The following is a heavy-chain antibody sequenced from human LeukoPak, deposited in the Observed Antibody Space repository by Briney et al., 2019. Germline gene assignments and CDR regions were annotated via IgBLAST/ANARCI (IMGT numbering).Heavy chain of an antibody. CDR3: AKRGVVIRVFLVGFHKEAYYFDS. CDR2: LSGSCSGT. J-gene: IGHJ4*02. D-gene: IGHD3-10*01. CDR1: GITLSNYG. Sequence: GGSLRLSCAVSGITLSNYGMSWVRQAPGKGLEWVAGLSGSCSGTNYADSVQGRFTISRDNPKNTLYLQMNSLRDEDTAVYFCAKRGVVIRVFLVGFHKEAYYFDSWGQGALVTVSS. V-gene: IGHV3-23*01.